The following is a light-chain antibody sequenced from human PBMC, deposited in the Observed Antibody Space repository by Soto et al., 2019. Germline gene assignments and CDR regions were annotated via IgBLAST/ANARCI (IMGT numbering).Light chain of an antibody. V-gene: IGLV1-40*01. CDR3: QSYDSSLSGYVV. J-gene: IGLJ2*01. Sequence: QSVLTQPPSVSGAPGQSVTISCTGSSSNIGAGYDVHWYQQLPGTAPKLLIYGNSNRPSGVPDRFSGSKSGTSASLAITGLQAEGEADYYCQSYDSSLSGYVVFGGGTKL. CDR1: SSNIGAGYD. CDR2: GNS.